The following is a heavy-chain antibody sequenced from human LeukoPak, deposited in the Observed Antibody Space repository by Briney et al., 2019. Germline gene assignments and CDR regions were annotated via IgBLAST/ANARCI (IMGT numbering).Heavy chain of an antibody. CDR1: GFTFSSYA. CDR3: ARDYYGMDV. J-gene: IGHJ6*02. Sequence: GGSLRLSCAASGFTFSSYAMHWVRQAPGKGLEWVAVISYDGSNKYYTDSVKGRFTISRDNSKNTLYLQMNSLRAEDTAVYYCARDYYGMDVWGQGTTVTVSS. V-gene: IGHV3-30*04. CDR2: ISYDGSNK.